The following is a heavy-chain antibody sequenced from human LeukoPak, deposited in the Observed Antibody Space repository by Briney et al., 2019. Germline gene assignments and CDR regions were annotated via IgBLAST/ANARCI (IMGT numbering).Heavy chain of an antibody. D-gene: IGHD1-1*01. V-gene: IGHV4-34*01. CDR3: ARVPDITARPCDT. Sequence: SETLSLTCAVYGGLFRIYFWTLFRKPPGKGRGWIGEISHTGLTGSNPSLKSRVTIFVDSSKKQFSLRMTSVTAADTGIYYCARVPDITARPCDTWGPGTLVTVSS. CDR1: GGLFRIYF. CDR2: ISHTGLT. J-gene: IGHJ5*02.